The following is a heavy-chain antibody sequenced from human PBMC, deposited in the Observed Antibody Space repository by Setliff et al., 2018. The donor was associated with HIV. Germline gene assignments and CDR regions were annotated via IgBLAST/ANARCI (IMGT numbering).Heavy chain of an antibody. J-gene: IGHJ6*03. CDR1: GGTFSNYG. Sequence: SVKVSCKASGGTFSNYGMSWVRQAPGQGLEWMGGIIPISGTANYAQKFQGRVTITADKSTSTAYMELSSLRSEDTAVYYCATGSITIFGVVISGNYYYYMDVWGKGTTVTVSS. D-gene: IGHD3-3*01. CDR2: IIPISGTA. CDR3: ATGSITIFGVVISGNYYYYMDV. V-gene: IGHV1-69*06.